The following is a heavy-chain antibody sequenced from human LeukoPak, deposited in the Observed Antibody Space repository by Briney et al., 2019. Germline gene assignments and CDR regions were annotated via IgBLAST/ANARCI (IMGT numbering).Heavy chain of an antibody. CDR2: ISSSGSTI. J-gene: IGHJ4*02. Sequence: GGSLRLSCAASGFTFSDYYMSWIRQAPGKGLEWVSYISSSGSTIYYADSVKGRFTISRDNAKNSLYLQMNSLRAEDTAVYYCALVPSTHYYFDYWGQGTLVTVSS. CDR3: ALVPSTHYYFDY. V-gene: IGHV3-11*01. CDR1: GFTFSDYY. D-gene: IGHD5/OR15-5a*01.